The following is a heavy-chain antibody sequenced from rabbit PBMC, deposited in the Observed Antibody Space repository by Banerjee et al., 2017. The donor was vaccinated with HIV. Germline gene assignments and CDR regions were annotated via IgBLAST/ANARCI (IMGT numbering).Heavy chain of an antibody. J-gene: IGHJ4*01. CDR1: GIDFSSYG. V-gene: IGHV1S47*01. Sequence: QEQLVESGGGLVTLGGSLKLSCKASGIDFSSYGISWVRQAPGKGLEWIAYIYPDYGSTDYASWVNGRFTISLDNAQNTVFLQMTSLTAADTATYFCARGVYASSSGYSGYYFNLWGQGTLVTVS. CDR2: IYPDYGST. D-gene: IGHD1-1*01. CDR3: ARGVYASSSGYSGYYFNL.